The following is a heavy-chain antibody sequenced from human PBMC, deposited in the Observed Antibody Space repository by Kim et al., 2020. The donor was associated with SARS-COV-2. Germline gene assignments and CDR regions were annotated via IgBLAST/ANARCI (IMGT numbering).Heavy chain of an antibody. CDR2: ISGSGGST. V-gene: IGHV3-23*01. Sequence: GGSLRLSCAASGFIFSSYAMSWVRQAPGKGLEWVSAISGSGGSTYYADSVKGRFTISRDNSKNTLYLQMNSLRAEDTAVYYCAKEEGSSWYFLGAFDIWGQGTMVTVSS. J-gene: IGHJ3*02. CDR1: GFIFSSYA. CDR3: AKEEGSSWYFLGAFDI. D-gene: IGHD6-13*01.